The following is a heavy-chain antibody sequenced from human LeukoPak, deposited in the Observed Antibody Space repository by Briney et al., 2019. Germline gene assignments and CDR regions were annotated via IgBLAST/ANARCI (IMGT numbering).Heavy chain of an antibody. CDR1: GFTFSSYW. CDR2: ISYDGSNK. Sequence: GGSLRLSCGASGFTFSSYWMSWVRQAPGKGLEWVAVISYDGSNKYYADSVKGRFTISRDNSKNTQYLQMNSLRAEDTAVYYCAREGGTGFDYWGQGTLVTVSS. J-gene: IGHJ4*02. CDR3: AREGGTGFDY. V-gene: IGHV3-30*03. D-gene: IGHD1-1*01.